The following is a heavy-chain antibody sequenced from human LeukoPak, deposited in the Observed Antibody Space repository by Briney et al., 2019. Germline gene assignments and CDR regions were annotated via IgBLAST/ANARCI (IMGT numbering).Heavy chain of an antibody. V-gene: IGHV4-34*01. D-gene: IGHD2-15*01. J-gene: IGHJ4*02. CDR3: AREQDCSGGSCYSNYFDY. Sequence: SETLSLTCAVYGGSFSGYYWSWIRQPPGKGLEWIGEINHSGSTNYNPSLKSRVTISVDTSKNQFSLKLSSVTAADTAVYYCAREQDCSGGSCYSNYFDYWGQGTLVTVSS. CDR1: GGSFSGYY. CDR2: INHSGST.